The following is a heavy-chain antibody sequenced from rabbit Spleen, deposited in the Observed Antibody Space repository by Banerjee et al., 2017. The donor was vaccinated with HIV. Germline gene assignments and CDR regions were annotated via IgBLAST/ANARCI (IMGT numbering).Heavy chain of an antibody. CDR3: ARELDGVIGWNFGW. D-gene: IGHD4-1*01. CDR2: INAVTGKA. Sequence: QEQLVESGGGLVRPEGSLKLSCTSSGFSFSNKAVMCWVRQAPGKGLQWIACINAVTGKAVCATWEKDRFTFSKAPSTTVTLQMTSLTAADTATYFCARELDGVIGWNFGWWGQGTLVTVS. V-gene: IGHV1S45*01. J-gene: IGHJ3*01. CDR1: GFSFSNKAV.